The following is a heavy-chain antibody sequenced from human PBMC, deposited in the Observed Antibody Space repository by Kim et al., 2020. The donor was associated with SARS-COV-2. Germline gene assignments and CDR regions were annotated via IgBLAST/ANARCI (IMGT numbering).Heavy chain of an antibody. V-gene: IGHV3-9*01. J-gene: IGHJ4*02. D-gene: IGHD3-22*01. CDR3: AKDPWYYYDSSGHFDY. Sequence: GGSLRLSCAASGFTFDDYAMHWVRQAPGKGLEWVSGISWNSGSIGYADSVKGRFTISRDNAKNSLYLQMNSLRAEDTALYYCAKDPWYYYDSSGHFDYWGQGTLVTVSS. CDR1: GFTFDDYA. CDR2: ISWNSGSI.